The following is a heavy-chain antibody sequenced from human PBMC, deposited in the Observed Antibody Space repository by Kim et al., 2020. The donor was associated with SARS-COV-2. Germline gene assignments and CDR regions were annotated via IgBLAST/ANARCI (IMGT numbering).Heavy chain of an antibody. Sequence: GRFTISRDNAKNSLYLQMNSLRAEDTALYYCAKSKESPGYYDSSGYYFDYWGQGTLVTVSS. V-gene: IGHV3-9*01. CDR3: AKSKESPGYYDSSGYYFDY. D-gene: IGHD3-22*01. J-gene: IGHJ4*02.